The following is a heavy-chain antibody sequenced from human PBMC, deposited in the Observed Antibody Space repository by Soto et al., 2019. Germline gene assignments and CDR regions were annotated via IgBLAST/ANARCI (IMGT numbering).Heavy chain of an antibody. Sequence: PGEALNISCKGSGYSFTSCCIGWVRQMPGKGLEWMGIIYPGDSDTRYSPSFQGQVTISADKSISTAYLQWSSLKASDTAMYYCARNVGRKLTNDAFDIWGQGTMVTVSS. CDR1: GYSFTSCC. D-gene: IGHD1-1*01. V-gene: IGHV5-51*01. CDR3: ARNVGRKLTNDAFDI. J-gene: IGHJ3*02. CDR2: IYPGDSDT.